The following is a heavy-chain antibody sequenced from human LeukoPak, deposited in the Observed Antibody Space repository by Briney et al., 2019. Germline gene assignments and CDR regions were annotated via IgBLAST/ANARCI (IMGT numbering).Heavy chain of an antibody. J-gene: IGHJ6*03. CDR2: VISGHDTI. CDR1: GFTFSSYS. D-gene: IGHD1-7*01. Sequence: GGSLRLSCAASGFTFSSYSMNWVRQAPGEGLGWVSYVISGHDTICYADAVKGRFTITRDNDKNSLYLQMNSLRAEDTAVYYCARGDNWNSYYSYYTDVWGKGTTVTVSS. V-gene: IGHV3-48*04. CDR3: ARGDNWNSYYSYYTDV.